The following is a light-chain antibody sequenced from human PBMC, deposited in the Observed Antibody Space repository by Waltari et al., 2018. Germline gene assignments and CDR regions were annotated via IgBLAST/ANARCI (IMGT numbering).Light chain of an antibody. CDR1: QSISSY. CDR3: QQYNRYST. J-gene: IGKJ1*01. V-gene: IGKV1-5*03. CDR2: KAS. Sequence: DIQMTQSPSSLSASVGDRVTITCRASQSISSYLAWYQQKPGKAPTLLISKASTLGSGVPARFSGSGSGTEFTLTIRSLQPDDFATYYCQQYNRYSTFGQGTKVEIK.